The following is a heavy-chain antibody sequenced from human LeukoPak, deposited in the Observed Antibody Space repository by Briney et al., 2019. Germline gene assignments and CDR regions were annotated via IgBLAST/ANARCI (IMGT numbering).Heavy chain of an antibody. J-gene: IGHJ4*02. V-gene: IGHV4-4*02. CDR2: VDLLGST. CDR3: AREGGPFRPLDY. D-gene: IGHD2/OR15-2a*01. Sequence: SGTLSLTCGVSGGSISSTNWWTWVRHPPGKGLEWIGEVDLLGSTNYNPSLGSRVTISIDKSENHVSLKLTSVTAADTAVYYCAREGGPFRPLDYSGQGTLVTVSS. CDR1: GGSISSTNW.